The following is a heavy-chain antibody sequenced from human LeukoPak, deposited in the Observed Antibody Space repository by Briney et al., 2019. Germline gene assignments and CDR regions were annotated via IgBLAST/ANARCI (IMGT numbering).Heavy chain of an antibody. CDR2: IIPIFGTA. Sequence: SVKVSCKASGGTFSSYAISWVRQAPGQGLEWMGGIIPIFGTANYAQKFQGRVTITTDESTGTAYMELSSLRSEDTAVYYCASGYYDILTGYYAGNYFDYWGQGTLVTVSS. CDR3: ASGYYDILTGYYAGNYFDY. V-gene: IGHV1-69*05. CDR1: GGTFSSYA. J-gene: IGHJ4*02. D-gene: IGHD3-9*01.